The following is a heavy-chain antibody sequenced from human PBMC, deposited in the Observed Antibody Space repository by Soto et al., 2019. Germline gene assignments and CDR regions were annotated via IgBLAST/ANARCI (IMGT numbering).Heavy chain of an antibody. Sequence: QLQLQESGSGLVKPSQTLSITCAVSGGSISSGGYSWSWIRQPPGKGLEWIGYISHSGSTYYNPSLTSRVTISVDRSKNQISLKLSAVTAADTAVYYCARRRTTVTTFDYWGQGTLVTVSS. V-gene: IGHV4-30-2*01. CDR2: ISHSGST. CDR3: ARRRTTVTTFDY. D-gene: IGHD4-17*01. CDR1: GGSISSGGYS. J-gene: IGHJ4*02.